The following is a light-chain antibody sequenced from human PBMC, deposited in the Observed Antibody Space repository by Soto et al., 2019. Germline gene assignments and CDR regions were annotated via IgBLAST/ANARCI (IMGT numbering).Light chain of an antibody. CDR1: QSVSGTY. CDR2: GAS. V-gene: IGKV3-20*01. J-gene: IGKJ3*01. CDR3: QQLVT. Sequence: EIVLTQSPGTLSLSPGERATLSCRASQSVSGTYLAWYQQKPGQAPRLLIYGASSRATGIPDRFSGSGSGTDFSLTISRLEPEDVAVYYCQQLVTFGPGTKVDI.